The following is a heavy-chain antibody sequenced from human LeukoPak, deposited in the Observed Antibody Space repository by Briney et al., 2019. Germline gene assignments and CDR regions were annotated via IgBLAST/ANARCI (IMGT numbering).Heavy chain of an antibody. CDR2: ISSSSSTI. J-gene: IGHJ4*02. V-gene: IGHV3-48*01. Sequence: GGSLRLSCAASGFAFSSYSMNWVRQAPGKGLKWVSYISSSSSTIYYADSVKGRFTISRDNAKNSLYLQMNSLRAEGTAVYYCASCSGWYVRWGQGTLVTVSS. D-gene: IGHD6-19*01. CDR3: ASCSGWYVR. CDR1: GFAFSSYS.